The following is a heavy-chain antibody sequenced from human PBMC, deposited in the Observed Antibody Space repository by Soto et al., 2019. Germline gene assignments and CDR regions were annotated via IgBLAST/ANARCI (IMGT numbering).Heavy chain of an antibody. CDR2: IKSKTDGGTT. Sequence: GGSLRLSCAASGFTFSNAWMSWVRQAPGKGLEWVGRIKSKTDGGTTDYAAPVKGRFTISRDDSKNTLYLQMNSLKTEDTAVYYCTTDQMSWLATYYFDYWGQGTLVTVSS. J-gene: IGHJ4*02. CDR1: GFTFSNAW. D-gene: IGHD6-19*01. CDR3: TTDQMSWLATYYFDY. V-gene: IGHV3-15*01.